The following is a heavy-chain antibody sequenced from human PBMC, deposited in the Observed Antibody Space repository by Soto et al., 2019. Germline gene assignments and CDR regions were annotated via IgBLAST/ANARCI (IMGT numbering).Heavy chain of an antibody. J-gene: IGHJ4*02. D-gene: IGHD5-18*01. Sequence: QVHLVQSGAEVKKPGSSVKFSCQAAGGIFISNDIRWVRNAPGHGLEWMGGILPIFDTTHYAQTFQGRVTITADDSTSTAYMELSSMKADDTALYYCAPGGRGYSSAPRFYFEYWGQGTLVTVSS. CDR1: GGIFISND. CDR2: ILPIFDTT. V-gene: IGHV1-69*01. CDR3: APGGRGYSSAPRFYFEY.